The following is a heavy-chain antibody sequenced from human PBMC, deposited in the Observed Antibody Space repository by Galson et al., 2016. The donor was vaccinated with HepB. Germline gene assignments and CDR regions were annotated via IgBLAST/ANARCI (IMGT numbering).Heavy chain of an antibody. CDR2: ISNSGAST. CDR3: AKWADYASGFDY. J-gene: IGHJ4*01. D-gene: IGHD3-10*01. CDR1: GFTFTTYA. V-gene: IGHV3-23*01. Sequence: SLRLSCAASGFTFTTYAMCWVRQAPGKGLEWVSAISNSGASTYYADSVKGRFTISRDNSKNTLYLQMNSLRAEDTAVYYCAKWADYASGFDYWGQGTLVTVSS.